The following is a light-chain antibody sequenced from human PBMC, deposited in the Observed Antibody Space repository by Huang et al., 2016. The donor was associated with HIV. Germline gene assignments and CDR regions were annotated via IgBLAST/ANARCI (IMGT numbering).Light chain of an antibody. V-gene: IGKV4-1*01. CDR1: QTVLYDSKSDSF. J-gene: IGKJ4*01. CDR3: QRYSTFPT. CDR2: GAS. Sequence: DIVVTQSPASLAVSLGERATINCKSSQTVLYDSKSDSFIAWYQQRPGQPPRLLIHGASALQSGVPERFSGRWSETVFTLTINGLQAEDVAIYYCQRYSTFPTFGGGTKVEI.